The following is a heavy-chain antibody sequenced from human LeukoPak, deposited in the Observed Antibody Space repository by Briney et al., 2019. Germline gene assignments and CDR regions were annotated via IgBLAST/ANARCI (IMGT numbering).Heavy chain of an antibody. CDR1: GYTFTSYD. J-gene: IGHJ3*02. D-gene: IGHD3-9*01. CDR2: MNPNSGNT. V-gene: IGHV1-8*01. CDR3: AIYDILAGFRAFDI. Sequence: GASVKVSCKASGYTFTSYDINWVRQATGQGLEWMGWMNPNSGNTGYAQKVQGRVTMTRNTSISTAYMELSSLRSEDTAVYYCAIYDILAGFRAFDIWGQGTMVTVSS.